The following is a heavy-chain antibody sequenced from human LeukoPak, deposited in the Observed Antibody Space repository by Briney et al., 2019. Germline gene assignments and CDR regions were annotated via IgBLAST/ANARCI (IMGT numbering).Heavy chain of an antibody. V-gene: IGHV3-21*01. CDR1: RFTFSSYN. D-gene: IGHD3-22*01. J-gene: IGHJ4*02. CDR3: ARGRYDSSGYYSLFDY. CDR2: ISSSSNYI. Sequence: GGSLRLSCAASRFTFSSYNMNWVRQAPGKGLEWVSSISSSSNYIHYAGSVKGRFTISRDNAKNSLYLQMNSLRAEDTAVYYCARGRYDSSGYYSLFDYWGQGTLVTVSS.